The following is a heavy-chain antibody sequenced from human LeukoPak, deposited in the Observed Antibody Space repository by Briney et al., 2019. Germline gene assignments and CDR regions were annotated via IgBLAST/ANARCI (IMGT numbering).Heavy chain of an antibody. D-gene: IGHD3-16*02. J-gene: IGHJ4*02. CDR1: GFTFSPHS. CDR2: ISSDTDYI. V-gene: IGHV3-21*06. CDR3: VRGGLMTIGTVIASPFDY. Sequence: PGGSLRLSCAASGFTFSPHSMHWVRQAPGKGLGWVASISSDTDYIYYADSVKGRFTISRDNPRNSVFLQMNSLRDDDTAVYFCVRGGLMTIGTVIASPFDYWGQGILVLVSS.